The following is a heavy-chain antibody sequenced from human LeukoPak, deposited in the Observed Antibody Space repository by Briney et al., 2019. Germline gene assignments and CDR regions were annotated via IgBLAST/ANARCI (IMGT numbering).Heavy chain of an antibody. V-gene: IGHV3-15*01. Sequence: PGGSLRLSCVASGFTFSNAWMTWVRQAPGKGLEWVGRIKSKADGGTADHAAPVKGRFNISRDDSKNKLYLQMNSLKTEDTAVYFCTRNYYDRTGSLFYWGQGTLATVSS. CDR3: TRNYYDRTGSLFY. CDR1: GFTFSNAW. D-gene: IGHD3-22*01. CDR2: IKSKADGGTA. J-gene: IGHJ4*02.